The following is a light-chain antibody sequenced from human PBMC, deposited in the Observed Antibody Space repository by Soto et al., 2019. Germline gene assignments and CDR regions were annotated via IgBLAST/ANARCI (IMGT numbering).Light chain of an antibody. J-gene: IGKJ4*01. CDR3: QHRSNWPLT. CDR2: DAS. V-gene: IGKV3-11*01. Sequence: EIVLTQSPATLSLSPGERATLSCRASQSISSHLAWYQQKPGQAPRLLMYDASNRATGIPARFSGSGSGTDFTLPISSLQPEDFAIYYSQHRSNWPLTFGGGTKVEIK. CDR1: QSISSH.